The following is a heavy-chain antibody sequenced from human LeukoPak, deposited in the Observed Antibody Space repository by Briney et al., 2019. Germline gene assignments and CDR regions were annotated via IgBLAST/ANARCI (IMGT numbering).Heavy chain of an antibody. CDR2: IIPILGIA. D-gene: IGHD2-2*01. Sequence: SVKVSCKASGGTFSSCAISWVRQAPGQGLEWMGRIIPILGIANYAQKFQGRVTITADKSTSTAYMELSSLRSEDTAVYYCARVGCSSTSCSTGVDYWGQGTLVTVSS. CDR3: ARVGCSSTSCSTGVDY. J-gene: IGHJ4*02. V-gene: IGHV1-69*04. CDR1: GGTFSSCA.